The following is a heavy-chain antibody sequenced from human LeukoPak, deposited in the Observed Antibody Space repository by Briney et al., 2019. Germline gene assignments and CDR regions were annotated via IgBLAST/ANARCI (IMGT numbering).Heavy chain of an antibody. J-gene: IGHJ2*01. CDR3: ARVFREQWLGNWYFDL. V-gene: IGHV4-61*02. D-gene: IGHD6-19*01. Sequence: SETLSLTCTVSGGSISSGSYYWSWIRQPAGKGLEWIGRIYTSGSTNYNPSLKIRVTISVDTSKNQFSLKLSSVTAADTAVYYCARVFREQWLGNWYFDLWGHGTLVTVSS. CDR2: IYTSGST. CDR1: GGSISSGSYY.